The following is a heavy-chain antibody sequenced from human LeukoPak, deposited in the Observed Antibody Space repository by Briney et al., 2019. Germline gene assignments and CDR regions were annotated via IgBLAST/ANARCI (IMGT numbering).Heavy chain of an antibody. J-gene: IGHJ6*03. CDR2: ISYSGNT. D-gene: IGHD1-26*01. Sequence: SETLSLTCTVSGGSISSYYWSWIRQPPGKGLEWMGYISYSGNTNYNPSLKGRVTISLDTSKNQFSLKLRSVTAADTAVYYCAREGVGRPPIDYYYYMDVWGKGTTVTVSS. CDR3: AREGVGRPPIDYYYYMDV. CDR1: GGSISSYY. V-gene: IGHV4-59*01.